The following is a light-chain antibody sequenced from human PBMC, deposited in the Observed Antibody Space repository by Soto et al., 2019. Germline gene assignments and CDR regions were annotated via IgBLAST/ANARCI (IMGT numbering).Light chain of an antibody. J-gene: IGKJ2*01. Sequence: DLQMTQSPSSLSASVGDRVTITCQASQDISNYLNWYQQKPGKAPKLLIYDASSLETGVPSRFSGTVSGTDFTFTINSLQPEDIATYYCQQYDNLPTFGQGTKLEIK. V-gene: IGKV1-33*01. CDR2: DAS. CDR3: QQYDNLPT. CDR1: QDISNY.